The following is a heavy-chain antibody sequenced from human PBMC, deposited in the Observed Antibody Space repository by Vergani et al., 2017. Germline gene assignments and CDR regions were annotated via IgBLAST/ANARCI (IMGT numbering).Heavy chain of an antibody. CDR1: GGSISSGDYY. Sequence: QVQLQESGPGLVKPSQTLSLTCTVSGGSISSGDYYWSWIRQPPGKGLEWIGYSYYSGSTYYNPSLKSRLTISVEPSKNQFALKLSSVTAADTAVYYCARDKRVATFFDYWGQGTLVTVSS. D-gene: IGHD5-12*01. J-gene: IGHJ4*02. V-gene: IGHV4-30-4*01. CDR3: ARDKRVATFFDY. CDR2: SYYSGST.